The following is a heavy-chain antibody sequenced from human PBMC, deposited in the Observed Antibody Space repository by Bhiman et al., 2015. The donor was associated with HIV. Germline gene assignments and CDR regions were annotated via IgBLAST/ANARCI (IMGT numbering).Heavy chain of an antibody. V-gene: IGHV3-30-3*01. CDR1: GFTFSSDA. CDR2: ISHDGTHP. D-gene: IGHD2-2*01. CDR3: ARSIKCYEDGCPGMDV. J-gene: IGHJ6*02. Sequence: QVHLVESGGGVVQPGRSLRLSCAASGFTFSSDAMHWVRQAPGKGLEWVAVISHDGTHPHYADSLKGRFTISRDNSKNTLYLEMNSLRTEDTAIYYCARSIKCYEDGCPGMDVWGQGP.